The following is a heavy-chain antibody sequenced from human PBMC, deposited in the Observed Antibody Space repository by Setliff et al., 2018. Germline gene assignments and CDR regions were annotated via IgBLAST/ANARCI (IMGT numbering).Heavy chain of an antibody. Sequence: PSETLSLTCTVSGGYISNYYWSWIRQPAGKGLEWIGRIYTSGSTNYNPSLKSRVTMSVDTSKNQFSLKLSSVTAAETAVYYCARKGISALSGAFDMWGQGTMVTVSS. CDR3: ARKGISALSGAFDM. D-gene: IGHD1-26*01. V-gene: IGHV4-4*07. CDR2: IYTSGST. CDR1: GGYISNYY. J-gene: IGHJ3*02.